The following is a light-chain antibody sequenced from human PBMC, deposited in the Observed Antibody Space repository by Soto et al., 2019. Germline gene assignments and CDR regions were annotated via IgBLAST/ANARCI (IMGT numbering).Light chain of an antibody. Sequence: QSVLTQPASVSGSPGQSITISCTGSSSDAGGYNYVSWYQQHPGKAPKLMIYEVSNRPSGISNRFSGSKSGNTASLTLSGLQAEDEADYYCSSYTSSSTLVFGGGTKVTVL. CDR2: EVS. V-gene: IGLV2-14*01. CDR3: SSYTSSSTLV. J-gene: IGLJ2*01. CDR1: SSDAGGYNY.